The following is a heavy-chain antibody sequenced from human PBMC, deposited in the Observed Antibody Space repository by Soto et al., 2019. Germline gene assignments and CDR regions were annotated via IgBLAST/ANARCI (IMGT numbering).Heavy chain of an antibody. CDR3: ARDPKTSGGQHWAFNYFDS. CDR2: ISYDGTNK. D-gene: IGHD7-27*01. Sequence: PGGSLRLSCAASGFSFSISPMHWVRQAPDKGPEWVALISYDGTNKFYADSVKGRFTISRDNSKSTLYLQVDSLRPEDAAVYYCARDPKTSGGQHWAFNYFDSWGQGTLVTVSS. J-gene: IGHJ4*02. V-gene: IGHV3-30-3*01. CDR1: GFSFSISP.